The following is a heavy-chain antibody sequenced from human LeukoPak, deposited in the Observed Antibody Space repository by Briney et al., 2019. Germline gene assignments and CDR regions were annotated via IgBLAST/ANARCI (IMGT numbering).Heavy chain of an antibody. V-gene: IGHV4-34*01. CDR1: GGSFSGYY. J-gene: IGHJ5*02. CDR3: ARHVGFITMVRGVINNNWFDP. D-gene: IGHD3-10*01. Sequence: ASETLSLTCAVYGGSFSGYYWSWIRQPPGKGLEWIGEINHSGSTNYNPSLKSRVTISVDTSKKQFSLKLSSVTAADTAVYYCARHVGFITMVRGVINNNWFDPWGQGTLVTVSS. CDR2: INHSGST.